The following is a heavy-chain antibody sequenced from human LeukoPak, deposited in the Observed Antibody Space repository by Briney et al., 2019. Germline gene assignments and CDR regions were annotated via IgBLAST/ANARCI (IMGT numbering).Heavy chain of an antibody. V-gene: IGHV3-23*01. D-gene: IGHD3-22*01. Sequence: PGGSLRLSCAASGFNFGTYAMTCVRQAPGKGLECVSTVSGSGGNTYYTDSVKGRFIISRDNSKNTLFLQMSSLRAEDTDLYSCTNGGVVSAFGYWGQGVLVTVSS. CDR1: GFNFGTYA. CDR3: TNGGVVSAFGY. CDR2: VSGSGGNT. J-gene: IGHJ4*02.